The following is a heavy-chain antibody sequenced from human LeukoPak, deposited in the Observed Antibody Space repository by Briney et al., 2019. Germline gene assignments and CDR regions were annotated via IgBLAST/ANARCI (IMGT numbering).Heavy chain of an antibody. J-gene: IGHJ6*02. CDR2: INPSGGST. CDR1: GYTFTSYY. CDR3: ARLLDVYYGSGSYYYYYGMDV. Sequence: ASVKVSCKASGYTFTSYYMHWVRQAPGQGLEWMGIINPSGGSTSYAQKFQGRVTMTRDTSTSTVYMELSSLRSEDTAVYYCARLLDVYYGSGSYYYYYGMDVWGQGTTVTVSS. V-gene: IGHV1-46*01. D-gene: IGHD3-10*01.